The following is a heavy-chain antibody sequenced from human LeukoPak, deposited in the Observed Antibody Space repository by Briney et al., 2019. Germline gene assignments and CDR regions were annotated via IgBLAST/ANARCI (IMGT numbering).Heavy chain of an antibody. D-gene: IGHD2-2*01. CDR3: ARVPEEYCSTTSCRYFDY. Sequence: GGSLRLSCAASGFTFSSHAMHWVRQAPGKGLEWVAVISYDGSNKYYADSVKGRFTISRDNSKNTLYLQMNSLRVEDTAVYYCARVPEEYCSTTSCRYFDYWGLGTLVTVSS. CDR2: ISYDGSNK. J-gene: IGHJ4*02. CDR1: GFTFSSHA. V-gene: IGHV3-30-3*01.